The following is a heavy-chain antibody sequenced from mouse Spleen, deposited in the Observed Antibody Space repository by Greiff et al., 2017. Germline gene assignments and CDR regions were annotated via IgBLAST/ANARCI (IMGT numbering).Heavy chain of an antibody. V-gene: IGHV5-4*01. J-gene: IGHJ2*01. CDR2: ISDGGSYT. Sequence: DVMLVESGGGLVKPGGSLKLSCAASGFTFSSYAMSWVRQTPEKRLEWVATISDGGSYTYYPDNVKGRFTISRDNAKNNLYLQMSHLKSEDTAMYYCARDQDLYGIFDYWGQGTTLTVSS. CDR3: ARDQDLYGIFDY. CDR1: GFTFSSYA. D-gene: IGHD2-1*01.